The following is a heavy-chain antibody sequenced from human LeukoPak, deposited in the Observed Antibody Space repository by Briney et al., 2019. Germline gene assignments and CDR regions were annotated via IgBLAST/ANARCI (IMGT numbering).Heavy chain of an antibody. CDR2: IYYSGST. V-gene: IGHV4-59*01. D-gene: IGHD6-13*01. J-gene: IGHJ4*02. CDR3: ARDSRIAAAGY. Sequence: SETLSLTCTVSGGSISSYYWSWIRQPPGKGLEWIGYIYYSGSTNYNPSLKSRVTISVDTSKNQFSLKLSSVTAADTAVYYCARDSRIAAAGYWGQGTLVTVSS. CDR1: GGSISSYY.